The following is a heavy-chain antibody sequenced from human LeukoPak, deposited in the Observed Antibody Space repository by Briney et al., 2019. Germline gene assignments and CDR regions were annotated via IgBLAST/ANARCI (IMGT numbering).Heavy chain of an antibody. CDR1: GYTFTDYY. D-gene: IGHD6-19*01. CDR2: MNPNSGNT. Sequence: ASVKVSCKASGYTFTDYYIHWVRQAPGQGLEWMGWMNPNSGNTGYAQKFQGRVTITRNTSISTAYMELSSLRSEDTAVYYCARGLVGSSGWSSLTPQYYYYYYMDVWGKGTTVTVSS. CDR3: ARGLVGSSGWSSLTPQYYYYYYMDV. J-gene: IGHJ6*03. V-gene: IGHV1-8*03.